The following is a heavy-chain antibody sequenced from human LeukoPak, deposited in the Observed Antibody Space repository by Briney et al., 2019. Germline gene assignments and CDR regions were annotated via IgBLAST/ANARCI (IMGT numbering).Heavy chain of an antibody. CDR1: GFTFSNYA. Sequence: PGGSLRLSCAASGFTFSNYAMSWVRQAPGKGLDWVSAITGSGGDTYYADSVKGRFTISRDNSKNTLYLQMNSLRAEDTAVYYCAKWGDYYVSDYWGQGALVTVSS. CDR3: AKWGDYYVSDY. J-gene: IGHJ4*02. V-gene: IGHV3-23*01. D-gene: IGHD3-10*02. CDR2: ITGSGGDT.